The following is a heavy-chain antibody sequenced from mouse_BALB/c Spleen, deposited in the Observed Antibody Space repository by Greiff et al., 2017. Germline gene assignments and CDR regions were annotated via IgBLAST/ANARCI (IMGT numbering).Heavy chain of an antibody. Sequence: EVQRVESGGGLVQPGGSRKLSCAASGFTFSSFGMHWVRQAPEKGLEWVAYISSGSSTIYYADTVKGRFTISRDNPKNTLFLQMTSLRSEDTAMYYCASYYYGSSMDYWGQGTSVTVSS. V-gene: IGHV5-17*02. CDR1: GFTFSSFG. D-gene: IGHD1-1*01. J-gene: IGHJ4*01. CDR3: ASYYYGSSMDY. CDR2: ISSGSSTI.